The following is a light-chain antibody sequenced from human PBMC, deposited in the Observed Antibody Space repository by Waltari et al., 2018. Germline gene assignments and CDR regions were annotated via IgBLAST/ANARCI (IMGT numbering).Light chain of an antibody. J-gene: IGLJ1*01. Sequence: QSALTQPASVSGSPGQSITISCSGPDSHVGAYDFVSWYQQHPGNPPPLIIYEVSNRPSGISNRFSASKSGNTASLTISGLQAEDEADYYCSSYTTSSAPGVFGTGTRVTVL. V-gene: IGLV2-14*01. CDR1: DSHVGAYDF. CDR2: EVS. CDR3: SSYTTSSAPGV.